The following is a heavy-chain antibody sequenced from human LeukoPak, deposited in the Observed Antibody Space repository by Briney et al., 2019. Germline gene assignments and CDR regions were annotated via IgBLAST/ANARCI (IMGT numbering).Heavy chain of an antibody. CDR1: GFPFSGSG. V-gene: IGHV3-33*06. J-gene: IGHJ3*02. CDR2: IWYDGSHQ. D-gene: IGHD2-21*01. Sequence: PGGSLRLSCAASGFPFSGSGMHWVSQAPGKGLEWVAVIWYDGSHQYYADSVKGRFTISRDNSKNTLDLQMNSLRVEDTAVYFCAKDQVISGSEASDIWGQGTMVTVSS. CDR3: AKDQVISGSEASDI.